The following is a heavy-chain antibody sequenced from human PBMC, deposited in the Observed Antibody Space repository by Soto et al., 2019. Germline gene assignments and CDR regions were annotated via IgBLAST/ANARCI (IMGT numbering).Heavy chain of an antibody. J-gene: IGHJ6*03. D-gene: IGHD2-15*01. V-gene: IGHV4-34*01. CDR2: INHSGST. CDR3: AGGGYCSGGSCYRLYYYYYMDV. CDR1: GGSFSGYY. Sequence: PSETLSLTCAVYGGSFSGYYWSWIRQPPGKGLEWIGEINHSGSTNYNPSLKSRVTISVDTSKNQFSLKLSSVTAADTAVYYCAGGGYCSGGSCYRLYYYYYMDVWGKGTTVTVSS.